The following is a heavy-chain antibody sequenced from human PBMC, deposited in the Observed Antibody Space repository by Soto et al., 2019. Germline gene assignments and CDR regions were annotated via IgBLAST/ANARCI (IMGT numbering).Heavy chain of an antibody. Sequence: SETLSLTCTVSGGSISSDDFYWSWIRQHPGKGLEWIGYIYYSGSTYYNPSLKSRVTILVDTSKNQFSLKLSSVTAADTAVYYCAAGGGLPRYYWGQGTLVTSPQ. V-gene: IGHV4-31*03. J-gene: IGHJ4*02. D-gene: IGHD5-12*01. CDR1: GGSISSDDFY. CDR2: IYYSGST. CDR3: AAGGGLPRYY.